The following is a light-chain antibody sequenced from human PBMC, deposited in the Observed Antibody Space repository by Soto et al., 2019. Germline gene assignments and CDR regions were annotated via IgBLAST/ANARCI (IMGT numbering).Light chain of an antibody. J-gene: IGKJ1*01. V-gene: IGKV3-15*01. Sequence: EIVMTQSPATLSVSPGERATFSCRASQSVSSNLAWYQQKPGQAPRLLIYGASIRATGIPARFSGSGSGTEFTLTISSLQSEDFAVYYCQQYNNWPGTFGQGTKVDI. CDR2: GAS. CDR3: QQYNNWPGT. CDR1: QSVSSN.